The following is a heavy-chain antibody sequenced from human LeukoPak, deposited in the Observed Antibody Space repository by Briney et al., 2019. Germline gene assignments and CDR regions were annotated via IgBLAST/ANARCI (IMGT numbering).Heavy chain of an antibody. D-gene: IGHD6-13*01. CDR2: IYYSGST. V-gene: IGHV4-59*12. CDR1: GGSISSYY. Sequence: PSETLSLTCTVSGGSISSYYWSWIRQPPGKGLEWIGYIYYSGSTYYNPSLKSRVTISVDTSKNQFSLKLSSVTAADTAVYYCARDVAAAGNWFDPWGQGTLVTVSS. CDR3: ARDVAAAGNWFDP. J-gene: IGHJ5*02.